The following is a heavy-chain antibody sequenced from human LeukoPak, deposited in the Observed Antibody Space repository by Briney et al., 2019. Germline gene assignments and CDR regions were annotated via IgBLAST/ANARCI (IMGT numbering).Heavy chain of an antibody. D-gene: IGHD5/OR15-5a*01. Sequence: GGSLRLSCAASGFTFSSYWMTWVRQAPGKGLEWVANIKRDGSEEHYVDSVKGRFTISRDNAKNSLYLQMNSLRAEDTAVYFCARDSNPNDGQVFYDAFDIWGQGTMVTVSS. CDR2: IKRDGSEE. CDR1: GFTFSSYW. CDR3: ARDSNPNDGQVFYDAFDI. V-gene: IGHV3-7*01. J-gene: IGHJ3*02.